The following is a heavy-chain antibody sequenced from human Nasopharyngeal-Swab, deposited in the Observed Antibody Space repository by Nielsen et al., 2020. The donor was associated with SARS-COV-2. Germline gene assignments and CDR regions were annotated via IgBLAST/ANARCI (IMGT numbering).Heavy chain of an antibody. Sequence: KVSCKGSGYSFTTYWIAWVRQMPGKGLEWMGIIYPGDSDTRYSPSFRGQVTISADTSIRTAYLQWSSLKASDTAVYYCARADTTVFGVFTNYLPNWFDPWGQGTLVTVSS. CDR1: GYSFTTYW. CDR3: ARADTTVFGVFTNYLPNWFDP. CDR2: IYPGDSDT. V-gene: IGHV5-51*01. D-gene: IGHD3-3*01. J-gene: IGHJ5*02.